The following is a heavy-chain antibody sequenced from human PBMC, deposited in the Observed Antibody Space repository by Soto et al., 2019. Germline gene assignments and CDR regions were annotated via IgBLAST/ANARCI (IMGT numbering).Heavy chain of an antibody. D-gene: IGHD3-16*02. J-gene: IGHJ6*04. CDR1: GVSISSYY. Sequence: QVQLQESGPGLVKPSETLSLSCTVSGVSISSYYWNWVRQPPGEGLEWIGQTFYTGHTAYNPSLKSRVTMSVDTSRNQCALTLSSLTAADTAVYYCARRPVIPASQFYLDVWGKGTTVTVSS. CDR3: ARRPVIPASQFYLDV. V-gene: IGHV4-59*12. CDR2: TFYTGHT.